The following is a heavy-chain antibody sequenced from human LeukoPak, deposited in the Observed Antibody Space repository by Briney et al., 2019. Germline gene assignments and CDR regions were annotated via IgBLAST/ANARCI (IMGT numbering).Heavy chain of an antibody. Sequence: SETLSLTCTVSGGSLIPYYWSWIRQPPGKGLEWIAYIFYTGSTHYNPSLKSRVTISVDTSKNQFFLKLSSVTAADTAVYYCTRDLGPSRGFDYWGRGTLVTVSS. D-gene: IGHD3-10*01. CDR2: IFYTGST. CDR3: TRDLGPSRGFDY. CDR1: GGSLIPYY. J-gene: IGHJ4*02. V-gene: IGHV4-59*01.